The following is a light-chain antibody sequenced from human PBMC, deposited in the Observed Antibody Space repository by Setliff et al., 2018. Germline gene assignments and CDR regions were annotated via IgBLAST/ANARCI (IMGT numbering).Light chain of an antibody. J-gene: IGLJ1*01. CDR3: SSYTGTYV. CDR2: DVS. CDR1: SSDVGGHNY. V-gene: IGLV2-14*03. Sequence: QSVLTQPASVSGSPGQSITISCTGTSSDVGGHNYVSWYQQHPGKAPKLMIYDVSNRPSGVSNRFSGSKSGNTASLTISGLQAEDEADYYCSSYTGTYVFGSGTKVTVL.